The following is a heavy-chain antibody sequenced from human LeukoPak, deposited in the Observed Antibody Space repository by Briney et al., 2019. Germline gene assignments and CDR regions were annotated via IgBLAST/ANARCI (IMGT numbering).Heavy chain of an antibody. CDR2: ISSSSNYR. CDR1: GFTFKIYS. V-gene: IGHV3-21*06. J-gene: IGHJ4*02. D-gene: IGHD2/OR15-2a*01. CDR3: AKPLISPAFVVNSFSS. Sequence: GGSLRLSCAASGFTFKIYSMNWVRQAPGKGLEWVSSISSSSNYRYFADSVNGRFTISRDNAKNSLYLQMNSLRAEDTAVYYCAKPLISPAFVVNSFSSGGQGPLVTVSP.